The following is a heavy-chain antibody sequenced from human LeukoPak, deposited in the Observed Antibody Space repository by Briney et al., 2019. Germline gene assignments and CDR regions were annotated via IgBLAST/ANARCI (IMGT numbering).Heavy chain of an antibody. Sequence: SGPALVKPTQTLTLTCTFSGFSLSTSGMCVSWIRQPPGKALEWLARIDWDDDKYYSTSLKTRLTISKDTSKNQVVLTMTNMDPVDTATYYCARMYYYHSSGYYYNFDYWGQGTLVTVSS. V-gene: IGHV2-70*11. CDR3: ARMYYYHSSGYYYNFDY. D-gene: IGHD3-22*01. J-gene: IGHJ4*02. CDR2: IDWDDDK. CDR1: GFSLSTSGMC.